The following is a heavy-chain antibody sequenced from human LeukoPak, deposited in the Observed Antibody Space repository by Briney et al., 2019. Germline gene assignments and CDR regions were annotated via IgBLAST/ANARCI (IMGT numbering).Heavy chain of an antibody. V-gene: IGHV1-2*04. CDR2: INPNSGGT. J-gene: IGHJ4*02. Sequence: ASVKVSCKASGYTFTVYYMHWVRQAPGQGLELMGWINPNSGGTNYAQKFQGWVTMTRDTSISTAYMELSRLRSDDTAVYYCARDGSVTPGYFDYWGQGTLVTVSS. D-gene: IGHD4-23*01. CDR1: GYTFTVYY. CDR3: ARDGSVTPGYFDY.